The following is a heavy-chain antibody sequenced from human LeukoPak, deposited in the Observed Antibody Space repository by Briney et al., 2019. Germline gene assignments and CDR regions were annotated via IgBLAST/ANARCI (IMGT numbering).Heavy chain of an antibody. Sequence: EPGGSLRLSCAASGFTFSSYGMHWVRQAPGKGLEWVAVIWYDGSNKYYADSVKGRFTISRDNSKNTLYLQMNSLRAEDTAVYYCAREVVYIGSRTLDPWGQGTLVTVSS. V-gene: IGHV3-33*01. CDR2: IWYDGSNK. CDR3: AREVVYIGSRTLDP. CDR1: GFTFSSYG. J-gene: IGHJ5*02. D-gene: IGHD5-12*01.